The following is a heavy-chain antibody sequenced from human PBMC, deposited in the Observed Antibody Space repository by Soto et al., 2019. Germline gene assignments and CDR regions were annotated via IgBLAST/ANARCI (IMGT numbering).Heavy chain of an antibody. J-gene: IGHJ4*02. CDR2: ISSSSSYI. CDR1: GFSFSEYA. D-gene: IGHD6-13*01. V-gene: IGHV3-21*01. Sequence: PGGSLRLSCAASGFSFSEYAMNWVRQAPGKGLEWVSSISSSSSYIYYADSVKSRFTISRDNAENSLYLQMNSLRAEDTAVYYCARDRSTTGYSSSHPYYWGQGTLVTVSS. CDR3: ARDRSTTGYSSSHPYY.